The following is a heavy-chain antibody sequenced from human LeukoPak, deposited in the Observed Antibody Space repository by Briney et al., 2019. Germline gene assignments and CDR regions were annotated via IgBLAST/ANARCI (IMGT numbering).Heavy chain of an antibody. J-gene: IGHJ4*02. CDR2: IYSGGST. CDR3: AKVVLRFLEWVSLPDF. D-gene: IGHD3-3*01. Sequence: PGGSLRLSCAASGFTVSSNYMSWVRQAPGKGLEWVSVIYSGGSTYYADSVKGRFTISRDNSKNTLYLQMNSLRAEDTAVYYCAKVVLRFLEWVSLPDFWGQGTLVTVSS. CDR1: GFTVSSNY. V-gene: IGHV3-66*01.